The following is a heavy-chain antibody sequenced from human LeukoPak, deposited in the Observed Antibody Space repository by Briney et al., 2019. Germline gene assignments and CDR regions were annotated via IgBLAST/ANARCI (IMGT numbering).Heavy chain of an antibody. CDR2: INPNSGGT. CDR1: GYTFTGYY. J-gene: IGHJ5*02. V-gene: IGHV1-2*02. D-gene: IGHD1-26*01. CDR3: ARDHRTKSGSYYNWFDP. Sequence: ASVKVSCKASGYTFTGYYMHWVRQAPGQGLEWMGWINPNSGGTNYAQKFQGRVTMTRDTSISTAYMELSRLRSDDTAVYYCARDHRTKSGSYYNWFDPWGQGTLVTVSS.